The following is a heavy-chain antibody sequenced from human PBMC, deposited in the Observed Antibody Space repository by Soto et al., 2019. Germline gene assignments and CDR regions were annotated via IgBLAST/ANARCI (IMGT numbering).Heavy chain of an antibody. D-gene: IGHD6-13*01. CDR1: GGSISSYY. CDR2: IYYSGST. J-gene: IGHJ5*02. Sequence: PSETLSLTCTVSGGSISSYYWSWIRQPPGKGLEWIGYIYYSGSTNYNPSLKSRVTISVDTSKNQFSLKLSSVTAADTAVYYCARARSSWYGNWFDPWGQGTLVTVSS. V-gene: IGHV4-59*08. CDR3: ARARSSWYGNWFDP.